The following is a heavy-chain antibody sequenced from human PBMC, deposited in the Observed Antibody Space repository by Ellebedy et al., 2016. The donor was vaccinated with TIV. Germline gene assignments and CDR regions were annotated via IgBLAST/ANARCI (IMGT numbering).Heavy chain of an antibody. CDR3: ATLTAYCSTTSCYSRDFYGMDA. CDR2: ISPYTGNT. Sequence: ASVKVSYKASGYTFSSYSMSWVRQAPGQGLEWLGWISPYTGNTNYARKVQGRVTMTSDTSTTTAYMELRSLRSDDTAVYYCATLTAYCSTTSCYSRDFYGMDAWGQGTTVTVSS. V-gene: IGHV1-18*04. CDR1: GYTFSSYS. J-gene: IGHJ6*02. D-gene: IGHD2-2*02.